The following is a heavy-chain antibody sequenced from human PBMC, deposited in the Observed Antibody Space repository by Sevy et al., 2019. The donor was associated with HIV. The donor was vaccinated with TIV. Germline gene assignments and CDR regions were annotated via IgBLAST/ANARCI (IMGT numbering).Heavy chain of an antibody. CDR1: GYTFTSYY. D-gene: IGHD3-9*01. V-gene: IGHV1-46*01. Sequence: ASVKVSRKASGYTFTSYYMHWVRQAPGQGLEWMGIINPSGGSTSYAQKFQGRVTMTRDTSTSTVYMELSSLRSEDTAVYYCARDSDNYDILTGYYPFDYWGQGTLVTVSS. CDR2: INPSGGST. J-gene: IGHJ4*02. CDR3: ARDSDNYDILTGYYPFDY.